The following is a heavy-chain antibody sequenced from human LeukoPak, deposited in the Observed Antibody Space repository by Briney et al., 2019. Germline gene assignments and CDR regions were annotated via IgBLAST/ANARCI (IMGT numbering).Heavy chain of an antibody. Sequence: GGSLRLSCAASGFTFSSYWMHWVRQAPGKGLVWVSRINSDGSSTSYADSVKGRFTISRDNAKNTLYLQMNSLRAEDTAVYYCARVRSGSSAGDYGMDVWGQGTTVTVSS. CDR1: GFTFSSYW. J-gene: IGHJ6*02. D-gene: IGHD1-26*01. CDR3: ARVRSGSSAGDYGMDV. V-gene: IGHV3-74*01. CDR2: INSDGSST.